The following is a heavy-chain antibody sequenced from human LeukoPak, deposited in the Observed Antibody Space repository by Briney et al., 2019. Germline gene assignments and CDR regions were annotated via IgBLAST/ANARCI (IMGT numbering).Heavy chain of an antibody. CDR2: IIAILGIA. J-gene: IGHJ4*02. CDR1: GGTFSSYA. D-gene: IGHD1-26*01. CDR3: AGSSNPAAY. V-gene: IGHV1-69*04. Sequence: SVKVSCKASGGTFSSYAISRGRQAPGEGGEWRGRIIAILGIANYAQKLKGRVTITADKSTSTAYMELSRLRSEDTAVYYCAGSSNPAAYWGQGTLVTVSS.